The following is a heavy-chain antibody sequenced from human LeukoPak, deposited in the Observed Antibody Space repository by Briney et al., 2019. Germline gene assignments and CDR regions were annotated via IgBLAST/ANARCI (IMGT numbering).Heavy chain of an antibody. CDR2: IHYSGSA. Sequence: SETLSLTCTVSGGSISSSSYFWGWIRQPPGRGLEWIGSIHYSGSAYYNPSLRSRVTISVDTSKNQLSLKLSSATAADTAVYFCARHRGPPDRRAFDIWGQGTLVPVSS. CDR1: GGSISSSSYF. D-gene: IGHD1-14*01. CDR3: ARHRGPPDRRAFDI. J-gene: IGHJ3*02. V-gene: IGHV4-39*01.